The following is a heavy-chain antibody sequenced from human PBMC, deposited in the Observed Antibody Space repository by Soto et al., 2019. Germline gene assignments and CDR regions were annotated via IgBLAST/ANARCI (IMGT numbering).Heavy chain of an antibody. CDR1: GFTVSSNY. D-gene: IGHD4-17*01. CDR3: ASHDTVTYYYYYGMDV. J-gene: IGHJ6*02. CDR2: IYSGGST. Sequence: EVQLVESGGGLVQPGGSLRLSCAASGFTVSSNYMSWVRQAPGKGLEWVSVIYSGGSTYYADSVKGRFTISRHNSKNTLYLQMNSLRAEDTAVYYCASHDTVTYYYYYGMDVWGQGTTVTVSS. V-gene: IGHV3-53*04.